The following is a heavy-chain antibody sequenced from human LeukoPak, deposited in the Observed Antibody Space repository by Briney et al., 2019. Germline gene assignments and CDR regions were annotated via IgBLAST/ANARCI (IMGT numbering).Heavy chain of an antibody. CDR2: IDHSGST. CDR1: GGSISSYY. CDR3: ARRTYSYGPFDY. Sequence: PSETLSLTCTVSGGSISSYYWSWIRQPPGKGLEWIGEIDHSGSTNYNPSLKSRVTISVDKSKNQFSLKLSSVTAADTAVYYCARRTYSYGPFDYWGQGTLVTVSS. V-gene: IGHV4-34*01. D-gene: IGHD5-18*01. J-gene: IGHJ4*02.